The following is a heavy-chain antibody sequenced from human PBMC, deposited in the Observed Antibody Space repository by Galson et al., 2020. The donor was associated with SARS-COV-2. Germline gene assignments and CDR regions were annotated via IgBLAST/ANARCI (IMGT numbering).Heavy chain of an antibody. CDR1: GYTLTSYG. V-gene: IGHV1-18*01. CDR3: ARGLGSSGWYGGNWFDP. J-gene: IGHJ5*02. Sequence: ASAKVSCKASGYTLTSYGISGVRQAPGQGLEWMGWISAHNGNTNYAQKLQGRVTMTTDTSTSTAYMELRSLRSDDTAVYYCARGLGSSGWYGGNWFDPWGQGTLVTVSS. CDR2: ISAHNGNT. D-gene: IGHD6-19*01.